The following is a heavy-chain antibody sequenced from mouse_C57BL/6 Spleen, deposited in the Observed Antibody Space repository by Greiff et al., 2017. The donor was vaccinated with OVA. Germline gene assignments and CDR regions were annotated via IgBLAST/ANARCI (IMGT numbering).Heavy chain of an antibody. CDR2: IDPANGNT. Sequence: VQLQQSVAELVRPGASVKLSCTASGFNIKNTYMHWVKQRPEQGLEWIGRIDPANGNTKYAPKFQGKATITADTPSNTAYLQLSSLTSEDTAIYYCARFSIYDGSLYAMDYWGQGTSVTVSS. CDR3: ARFSIYDGSLYAMDY. D-gene: IGHD2-3*01. CDR1: GFNIKNTY. J-gene: IGHJ4*01. V-gene: IGHV14-3*01.